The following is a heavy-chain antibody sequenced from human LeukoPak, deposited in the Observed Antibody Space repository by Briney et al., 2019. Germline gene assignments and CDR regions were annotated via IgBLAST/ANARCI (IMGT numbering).Heavy chain of an antibody. CDR1: GGSISSGGYY. CDR3: ARAVDYYDSSGYYDY. CDR2: IYYSGST. V-gene: IGHV4-30-4*01. J-gene: IGHJ4*02. Sequence: PSETLSLTCTVSGGSISSGGYYWSWIRQPPGKGLEWIGYIYYSGSTYYNPSLKSRVTISVDTSKNQFSLKLSSVTAADTAVYYCARAVDYYDSSGYYDYWGQGTLVTVSS. D-gene: IGHD3-22*01.